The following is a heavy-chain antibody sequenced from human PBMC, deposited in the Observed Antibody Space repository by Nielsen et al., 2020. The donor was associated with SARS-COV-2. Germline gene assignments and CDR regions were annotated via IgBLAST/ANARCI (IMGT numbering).Heavy chain of an antibody. CDR3: TRHRCSSTSCHAPFDY. V-gene: IGHV4-39*01. D-gene: IGHD2-2*01. J-gene: IGHJ4*02. Sequence: RQAPGKGLEWIGNIYYSGSTFYNPSLRSRVTISVDTSKNQFSLNLTSVTAADTAVYYCTRHRCSSTSCHAPFDYWGQGTLVTVSS. CDR2: IYYSGST.